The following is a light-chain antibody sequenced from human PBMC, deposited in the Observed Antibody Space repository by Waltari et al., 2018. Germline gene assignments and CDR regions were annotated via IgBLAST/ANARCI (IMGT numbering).Light chain of an antibody. J-gene: IGKJ1*01. CDR1: QDITSD. V-gene: IGKV1-6*01. CDR3: LQDYSYPLT. CDR2: AAS. Sequence: AIKMTQSPSSLSSSVGDRVTITCRASQDITSDLEWYQQKPGRAPKLLIYAASILQNAVPSRFSGSGSGTNFTLTISDLQHEDFATYYCLQDYSYPLTFGQGTKVEVK.